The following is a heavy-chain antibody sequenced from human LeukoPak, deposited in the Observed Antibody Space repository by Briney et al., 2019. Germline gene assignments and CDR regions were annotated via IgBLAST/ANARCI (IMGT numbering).Heavy chain of an antibody. V-gene: IGHV4-39*07. Sequence: PSETLSLTCTVSGGPISRSGYQWGWIRRPPGQGLEWIGTLPYNENAYYSPSLRSRVTISVDTAKNQLFLKLSSVTAADTALYYCARDQDYYYGMDVWGQGTTVTVSS. J-gene: IGHJ6*02. CDR1: GGPISRSGYQ. CDR2: LPYNENA. CDR3: ARDQDYYYGMDV.